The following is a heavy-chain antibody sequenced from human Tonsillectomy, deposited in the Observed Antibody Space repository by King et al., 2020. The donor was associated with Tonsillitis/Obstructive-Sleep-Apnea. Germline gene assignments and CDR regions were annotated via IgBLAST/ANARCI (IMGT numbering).Heavy chain of an antibody. D-gene: IGHD1-1*01. Sequence: QLVQSGAEVKRPGASVKVSCKASGYTFINCNINWVRQAPGQGLEWMGWISTYNGNTNYAQKLQGRVTLTTDTSTGTAYMELRSLRSDDTDVYYCAREADDETWFDHWGQGTLVTVSS. CDR2: ISTYNGNT. V-gene: IGHV1-18*01. CDR1: GYTFINCN. J-gene: IGHJ5*02. CDR3: AREADDETWFDH.